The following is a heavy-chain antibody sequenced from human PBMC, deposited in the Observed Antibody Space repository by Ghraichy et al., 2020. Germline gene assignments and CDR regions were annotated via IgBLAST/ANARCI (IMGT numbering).Heavy chain of an antibody. CDR1: GDSLSNYY. V-gene: IGHV4-59*01. Sequence: SETLSLTCTVSGDSLSNYYWSWIRQPPEKRLEWIGFIHPGGTTTYKSSLRSRVTLSLDPSENQFSLKLTSVTAADTAVYYCARSSYGDHFDIWGQGTLVTVSA. J-gene: IGHJ4*02. CDR2: IHPGGTT. D-gene: IGHD4-17*01. CDR3: ARSSYGDHFDI.